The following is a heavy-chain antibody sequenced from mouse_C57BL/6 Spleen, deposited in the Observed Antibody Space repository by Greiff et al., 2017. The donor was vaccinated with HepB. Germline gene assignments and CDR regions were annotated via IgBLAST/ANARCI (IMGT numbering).Heavy chain of an antibody. D-gene: IGHD3-2*02. Sequence: EAGGGLVQPKGSLKLSCAASGFSFNTYAMNWVRQAPGKGLEWVARIRSKSNNYATYYADSVKDRFTISRDDSESMLYLQMNNLKTEDTAMYYCVRHGGSSGSHYYAMDYWGQGTSVTVSS. CDR2: IRSKSNNYAT. V-gene: IGHV10-1*01. CDR3: VRHGGSSGSHYYAMDY. CDR1: GFSFNTYA. J-gene: IGHJ4*01.